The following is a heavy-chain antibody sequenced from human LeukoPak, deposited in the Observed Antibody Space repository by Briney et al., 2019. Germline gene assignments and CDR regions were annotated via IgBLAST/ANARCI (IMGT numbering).Heavy chain of an antibody. D-gene: IGHD5-12*01. CDR1: GGTFSSYA. CDR2: IIPIFGTA. CDR3: ARGGDMVPTIEGH. V-gene: IGHV1-69*13. Sequence: ASVKVSCKASGGTFSSYAISWVRQAPGQGLEWMGGIIPIFGTANYAQKFQGRVTITADESTSTAYMELSSLRSEDTAVYYCARGGDMVPTIEGHWGQGTLVTVSS. J-gene: IGHJ4*02.